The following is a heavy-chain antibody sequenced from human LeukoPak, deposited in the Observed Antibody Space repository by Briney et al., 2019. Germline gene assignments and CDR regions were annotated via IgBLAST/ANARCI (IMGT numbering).Heavy chain of an antibody. D-gene: IGHD6-13*01. CDR1: GGSISSGNYF. CDR3: AGQQLGSRAFDP. CDR2: IYSSGLS. J-gene: IGHJ5*02. Sequence: SETLSLTCTVSGGSISSGNYFWSWIRQPAGKGLEWIGRIYSSGLSNYSPSLKSRVTISADTSKNQFSLKLSSVTAADTAVYYCAGQQLGSRAFDPWGQGTLVTVSS. V-gene: IGHV4-61*02.